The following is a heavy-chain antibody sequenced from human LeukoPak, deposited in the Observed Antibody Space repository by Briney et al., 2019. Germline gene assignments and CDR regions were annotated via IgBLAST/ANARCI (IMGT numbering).Heavy chain of an antibody. CDR1: GFIVSGTY. Sequence: GGSLRLSCAASGFIVSGTYMSWVRQAPGKGLEWVSSISSSSSYIYYADSVKGRFTISRDNAKNSLYLQMNSLRAEDTAVYYCARDRGYFKDYWGQGTLVTVSS. J-gene: IGHJ4*02. V-gene: IGHV3-21*01. CDR3: ARDRGYFKDY. D-gene: IGHD2/OR15-2a*01. CDR2: ISSSSSYI.